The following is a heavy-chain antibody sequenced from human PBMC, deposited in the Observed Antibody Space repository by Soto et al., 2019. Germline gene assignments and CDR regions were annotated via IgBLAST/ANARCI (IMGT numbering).Heavy chain of an antibody. Sequence: VQLVESGGGVVQPGRSLRLSCAASGFTFSSYGMHWVRQAPGKGLEWVAVISYDGSNKYYADSVKGRFTISRDNSKNTLYLQMNSLRAEDTAVYYCAKGADTAPYGMDVWGQGTTVTVSS. CDR3: AKGADTAPYGMDV. J-gene: IGHJ6*02. CDR2: ISYDGSNK. V-gene: IGHV3-30*18. D-gene: IGHD5-18*01. CDR1: GFTFSSYG.